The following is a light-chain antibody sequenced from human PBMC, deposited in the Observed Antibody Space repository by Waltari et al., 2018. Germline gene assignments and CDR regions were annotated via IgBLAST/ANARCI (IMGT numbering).Light chain of an antibody. CDR1: SRDFWWYNL. CDR3: CSYAGSATPYV. Sequence: QSALTQPASVSGSPGPSITISCTGTSRDFWWYNLVSCYQQHPGKAPKLMIFEVTKRPSGVSNRFSGSTSGNTASLTISGLQAEDEADYYCCSYAGSATPYVFGTGTKVTVL. J-gene: IGLJ1*01. CDR2: EVT. V-gene: IGLV2-23*02.